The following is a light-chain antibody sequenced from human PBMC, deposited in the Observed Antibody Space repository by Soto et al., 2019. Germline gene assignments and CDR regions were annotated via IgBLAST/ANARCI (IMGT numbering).Light chain of an antibody. J-gene: IGKJ5*01. Sequence: DIVMTQSPDSLAVYLGDSSTINCNSSQSVLYSSNNKNYLAWYQQKPGQPPKLIIYWASNRESGVPDRFSGSGSGTAFTLTIRRLKAEDVAVYYCQKYYSTPQHNFGKGQRREIK. V-gene: IGKV4-1*01. CDR2: WAS. CDR3: QKYYSTPQHN. CDR1: QSVLYSSNNKNY.